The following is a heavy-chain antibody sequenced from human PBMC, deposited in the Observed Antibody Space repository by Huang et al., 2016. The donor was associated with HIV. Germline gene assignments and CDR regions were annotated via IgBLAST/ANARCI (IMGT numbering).Heavy chain of an antibody. CDR3: ARVESRRYYDSSGYYY. CDR2: IIPIFGTG. J-gene: IGHJ4*02. Sequence: QVQLVQSGAEVKKPGSSVKVSCKASGGTFSSYAISWVRQAPGQGLEWMGGIIPIFGTGNYAKKFQGRVTITADESTSTAYMELSSLRSEDTAVYYCARVESRRYYDSSGYYYWGQGTLVTVSS. V-gene: IGHV1-69*01. CDR1: GGTFSSYA. D-gene: IGHD3-22*01.